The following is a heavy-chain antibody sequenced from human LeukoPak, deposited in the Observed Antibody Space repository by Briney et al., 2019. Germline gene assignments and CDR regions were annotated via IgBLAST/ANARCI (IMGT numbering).Heavy chain of an antibody. D-gene: IGHD3-22*01. V-gene: IGHV3-30*03. CDR1: GFTFSNAY. CDR3: ASSYYDSSGYYHPFDY. CDR2: ISYDGSNK. J-gene: IGHJ4*02. Sequence: GGSLRLSCAASGFTFSNAYMNWVRQAPGKGLEWVAVISYDGSNKYYADSVKGRFTISRDNSKNTLYLQMNSLRAEDTAVYYCASSYYDSSGYYHPFDYWGQGTLVTVSS.